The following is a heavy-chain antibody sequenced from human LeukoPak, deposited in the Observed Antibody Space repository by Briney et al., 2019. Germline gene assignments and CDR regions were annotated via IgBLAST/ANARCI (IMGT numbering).Heavy chain of an antibody. Sequence: GGSLRLSCVTSGFTFSSYAMSWVRQAPGKGLKWVSVISGSGGTTYYADSVKGRFTISRDNSKGTLYLQMNSLRAEDTAVYYCAKDTSGSTSYSYHYGMDVWGQGTTVTVSS. J-gene: IGHJ6*02. D-gene: IGHD1-26*01. CDR3: AKDTSGSTSYSYHYGMDV. CDR2: ISGSGGTT. V-gene: IGHV3-23*01. CDR1: GFTFSSYA.